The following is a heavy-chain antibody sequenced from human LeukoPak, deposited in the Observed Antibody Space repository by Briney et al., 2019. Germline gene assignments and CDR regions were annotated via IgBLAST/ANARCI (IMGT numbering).Heavy chain of an antibody. J-gene: IGHJ3*02. Sequence: SETLSPTCTVSGGSISSYYWTWIRQPAGKGLEWIGRIYPSGSTNYNPSLKSRVTMSVDTSKNQFSLKLSSVTAVDTAVYYCARQYFQGAFDIWGQGTMVTVSS. CDR3: ARQYFQGAFDI. CDR1: GGSISSYY. V-gene: IGHV4-4*07. D-gene: IGHD2/OR15-2a*01. CDR2: IYPSGST.